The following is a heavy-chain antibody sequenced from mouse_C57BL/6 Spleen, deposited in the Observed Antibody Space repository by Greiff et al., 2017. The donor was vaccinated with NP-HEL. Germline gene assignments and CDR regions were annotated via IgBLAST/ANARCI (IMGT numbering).Heavy chain of an antibody. V-gene: IGHV5-6*01. D-gene: IGHD2-3*01. CDR3: ARHEGGYSWFAY. J-gene: IGHJ3*01. Sequence: EVQVVESGGDLVKPGGSLKLSCAASGFTFSSYGMSWVRQTPDKRLEWVATISSGGSYTYYPDSVKGRFTISRDNAKNTLYLQMSSLKSEDTAMYYCARHEGGYSWFAYWGQGTLVTVSA. CDR2: ISSGGSYT. CDR1: GFTFSSYG.